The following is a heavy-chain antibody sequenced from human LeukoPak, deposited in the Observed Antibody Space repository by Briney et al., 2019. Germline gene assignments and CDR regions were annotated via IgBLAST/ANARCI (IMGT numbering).Heavy chain of an antibody. Sequence: ASVKVSCKASGYTFTGYYMHWVRQAPGQGLEWMGWISAYNGNTNYAQKLQGRVTMTTDTSTSTAYMELRSLRSDDTAVYYCARDPGYCSSTSCPNWFDPWGQGTLVTVSS. J-gene: IGHJ5*02. CDR1: GYTFTGYY. CDR3: ARDPGYCSSTSCPNWFDP. V-gene: IGHV1-18*04. D-gene: IGHD2-2*01. CDR2: ISAYNGNT.